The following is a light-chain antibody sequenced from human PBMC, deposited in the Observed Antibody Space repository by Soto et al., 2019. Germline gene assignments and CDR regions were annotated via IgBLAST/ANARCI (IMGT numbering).Light chain of an antibody. CDR3: QQYNLWT. CDR1: QSISGW. J-gene: IGKJ1*01. V-gene: IGKV1-5*01. CDR2: DAS. Sequence: DMQMNKNPSTRSAYIADRFTIACRASQSISGWLAWYQQKPGKAPKLLIYDASTLESGVPARFSGSGSGTEFTLTIGSLKPEDSAIYYCQQYNLWTFGHGTKV.